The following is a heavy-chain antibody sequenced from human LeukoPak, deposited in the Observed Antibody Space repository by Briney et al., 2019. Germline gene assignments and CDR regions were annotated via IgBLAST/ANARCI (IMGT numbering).Heavy chain of an antibody. CDR3: ARLSRAVLTYGMDV. J-gene: IGHJ6*04. Sequence: GASLKISCKGSGYSFTSYWIAWVRQMPAKDLQWMGIIYPGDSDTRYSPSFQGQVTISADKSISTAYLQWSSLKASDTAMYYCARLSRAVLTYGMDVWGKGTTVTVSS. CDR2: IYPGDSDT. CDR1: GYSFTSYW. D-gene: IGHD6-19*01. V-gene: IGHV5-51*01.